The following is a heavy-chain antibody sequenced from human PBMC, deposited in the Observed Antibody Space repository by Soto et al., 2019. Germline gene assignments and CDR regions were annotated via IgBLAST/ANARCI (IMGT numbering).Heavy chain of an antibody. CDR2: IIPIFGTA. D-gene: IGHD3-22*01. Sequence: QEQLVQSGAEVKKPGSSVKVSCKASGGTFSSYAIIWVRQAPGQGLEWMGGIIPIFGTANYAQKCQGRVTITADESTSTAYMGLSSLRSEDTAVYYCARDASGYYYTWFDPWGQGTLVTVST. J-gene: IGHJ5*02. CDR3: ARDASGYYYTWFDP. V-gene: IGHV1-69*01. CDR1: GGTFSSYA.